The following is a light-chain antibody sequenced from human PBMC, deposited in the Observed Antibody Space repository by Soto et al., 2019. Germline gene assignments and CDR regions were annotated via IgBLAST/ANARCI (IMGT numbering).Light chain of an antibody. CDR1: QSLVHRDGNTY. CDR2: KTS. CDR3: MQATPFPYV. J-gene: IGKJ2*01. Sequence: DIVMTQTPLLSPVTLGQPASISCRSTQSLVHRDGNTYLNWLHQRPGQPPRLLIHKTSNRFSGVPDRFIGSGAGTDFPLEISRVEIEDVGLYYCMQATPFPYVFGQGTRLEI. V-gene: IGKV2-24*01.